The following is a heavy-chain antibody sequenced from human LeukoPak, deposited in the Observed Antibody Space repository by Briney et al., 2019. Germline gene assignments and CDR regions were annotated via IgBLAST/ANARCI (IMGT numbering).Heavy chain of an antibody. D-gene: IGHD6-19*01. Sequence: PGGSLRLSCAASGFTFRVNAMHWLRQAPGKGLEWVAADGTNKYYADSVNGRFTISRDISKNTLSLQMDSLRPEDTAVYYCARQSYATGWLIDSWGQGTLVTVSS. CDR1: GFTFRVNA. CDR3: ARQSYATGWLIDS. CDR2: DGTNK. J-gene: IGHJ4*02. V-gene: IGHV3-30*04.